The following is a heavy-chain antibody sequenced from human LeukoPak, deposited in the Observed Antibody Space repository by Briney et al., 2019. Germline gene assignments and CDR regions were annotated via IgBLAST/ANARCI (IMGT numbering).Heavy chain of an antibody. CDR1: GGSISSGSYY. Sequence: SQTLSLTCTVSGGSISSGSYYWSWIRQPAGKGLEWIGRTYTSGSTNYNPSLKSRVTISVDTSKNQFSLKLSSVTAADTAVYYCAREKDLGRAAMIDYWGQGTLVTVSS. J-gene: IGHJ4*02. CDR2: TYTSGST. CDR3: AREKDLGRAAMIDY. D-gene: IGHD2-2*01. V-gene: IGHV4-61*02.